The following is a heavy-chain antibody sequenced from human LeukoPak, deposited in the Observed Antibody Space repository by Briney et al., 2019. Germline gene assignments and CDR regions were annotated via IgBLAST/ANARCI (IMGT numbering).Heavy chain of an antibody. CDR1: GFTFTNHG. V-gene: IGHV1-18*01. J-gene: IGHJ4*02. Sequence: ASVKVSCKASGFTFTNHGISWVRQAPGQGLEWMGWISAYNGNTNYAQKLQGRVTMTTDTSTTTAYMELRTLRSDDTAVYSCARDAYCSGTSCQNFDYWGQGTLVTVSS. CDR2: ISAYNGNT. D-gene: IGHD2-2*01. CDR3: ARDAYCSGTSCQNFDY.